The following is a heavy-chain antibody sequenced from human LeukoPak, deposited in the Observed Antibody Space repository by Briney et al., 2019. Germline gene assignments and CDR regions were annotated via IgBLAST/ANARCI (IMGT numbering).Heavy chain of an antibody. CDR2: ISYDGSNK. J-gene: IGHJ6*02. D-gene: IGHD3-3*01. CDR3: ARDPAPDDFWSGNYYYGMDV. Sequence: PGGSLRLSCAASGFTFSSYAMPWVRQAPGKGLEWVAVISYDGSNKYYADSVKGRFTVSRDNSKNTLYLQMNSLRAEDTAVYYCARDPAPDDFWSGNYYYGMDVWGQGTTVTVSS. CDR1: GFTFSSYA. V-gene: IGHV3-30-3*01.